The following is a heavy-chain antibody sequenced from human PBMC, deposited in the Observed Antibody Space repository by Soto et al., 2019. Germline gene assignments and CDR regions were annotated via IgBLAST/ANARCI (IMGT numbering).Heavy chain of an antibody. Sequence: QIPLKGSGPRLVKPPQPPTLTATFSGSSPNTGGVGVAWFRQPQEKPLEWLALLYWDDDEGYSPSLRSRLTITKDTSKNQVVLTMTNMDPVDTATYYCAHRPRGYSYHFDYWGQGTLVTVSS. CDR3: AHRPRGYSYHFDY. CDR1: GSSPNTGGVG. D-gene: IGHD5-18*01. V-gene: IGHV2-5*02. J-gene: IGHJ4*02. CDR2: LYWDDDE.